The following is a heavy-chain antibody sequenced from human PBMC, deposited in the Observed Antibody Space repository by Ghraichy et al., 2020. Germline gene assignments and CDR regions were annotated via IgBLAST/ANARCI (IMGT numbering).Heavy chain of an antibody. V-gene: IGHV4-31*03. D-gene: IGHD2-8*02. CDR2: ISYSGNT. Sequence: QTLSLTCTVSGDSISSGGYYWSWIRQHPGKGLEWIGYISYSGNTYYSPSLKSRLTISVDTSKDHFSLKMSSVTAADTAVYYCARGSLVGYAVFDPWGQGTLVTVSS. CDR1: GDSISSGGYY. J-gene: IGHJ5*02. CDR3: ARGSLVGYAVFDP.